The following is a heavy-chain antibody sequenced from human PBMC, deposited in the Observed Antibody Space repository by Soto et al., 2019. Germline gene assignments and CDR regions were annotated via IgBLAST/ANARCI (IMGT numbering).Heavy chain of an antibody. V-gene: IGHV3-30-3*01. J-gene: IGHJ6*01. CDR1: GFTFSSYT. CDR3: AREDCISTSCHGMDV. Sequence: QVQLVESGGGVVQPGRSLRLSCAASGFTFSSYTMHWVRQAPGKGLEWVAVISYDGSNKYYADSVKGRFTISRDNSKNTLYLQMNSLRAEDTAGYYCAREDCISTSCHGMDVLGKGPRSPSPQ. D-gene: IGHD2-2*01. CDR2: ISYDGSNK.